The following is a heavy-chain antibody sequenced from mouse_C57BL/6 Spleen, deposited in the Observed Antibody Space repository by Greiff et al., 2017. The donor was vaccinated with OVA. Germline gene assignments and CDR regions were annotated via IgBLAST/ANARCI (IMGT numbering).Heavy chain of an antibody. D-gene: IGHD1-1*01. J-gene: IGHJ4*01. CDR1: GYSITSGYY. V-gene: IGHV3-6*01. CDR2: ISYDGSN. Sequence: ESGPGLVKPSQSLSLTCSVTGYSITSGYYWNWIRQFPGNKLEWMGYISYDGSNNYNPSLKNRISITRDTSKNQFFLKLNSVTTEDTATYYCARERYYGSRYYAMDYWGQGTSVTVSS. CDR3: ARERYYGSRYYAMDY.